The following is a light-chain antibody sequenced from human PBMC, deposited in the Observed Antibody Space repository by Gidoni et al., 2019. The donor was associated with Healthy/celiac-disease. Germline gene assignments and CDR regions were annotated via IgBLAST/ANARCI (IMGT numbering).Light chain of an antibody. J-gene: IGKJ1*01. CDR1: QGISSY. Sequence: DIHITQSPSSLSASVGDRVTITCRASQGISSYLIWYQQKPGKDPKLLIYAASSLQSGVPSRFSGSGSGTDFTLTISSLQPEDFATYYCQQSNSTPRTFGEGTKVEIK. V-gene: IGKV1-39*01. CDR2: AAS. CDR3: QQSNSTPRT.